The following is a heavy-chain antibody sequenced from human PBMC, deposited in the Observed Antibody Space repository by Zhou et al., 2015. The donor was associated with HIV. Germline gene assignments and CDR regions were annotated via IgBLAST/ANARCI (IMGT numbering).Heavy chain of an antibody. V-gene: IGHV1-69*06. D-gene: IGHD6-6*01. CDR2: IIPVLGTS. CDR1: GGTFSNYA. J-gene: IGHJ2*01. CDR3: ARDRGAARPGWRYFDL. Sequence: LVQSGTEVRKPSVRRRVSCEASGGTFSNYAVSWVRQAPGQGLEWMGGIIPVLGTSNYAQKFQGRVSITADRSTSTAYMELRSLKSEDTAVYYCARDRGAARPGWRYFDLWGRGTLVTVSS.